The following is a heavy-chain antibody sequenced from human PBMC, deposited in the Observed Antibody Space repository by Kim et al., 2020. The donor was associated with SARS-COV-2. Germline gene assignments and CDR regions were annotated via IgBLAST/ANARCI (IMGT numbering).Heavy chain of an antibody. D-gene: IGHD6-19*01. V-gene: IGHV3-73*01. CDR2: IRSKANSYAT. CDR3: TRVNPIAGGWYDAFDI. J-gene: IGHJ3*02. CDR1: GFTFSGST. Sequence: GGSPRLSCAASGFTFSGSTMHWVRQASGKGLEWVGRIRSKANSYATAYAASVKNRFTISRDDSKNTAYLQMNSLKTEDTAVYYCTRVNPIAGGWYDAFDIWGQGTMVTVSS.